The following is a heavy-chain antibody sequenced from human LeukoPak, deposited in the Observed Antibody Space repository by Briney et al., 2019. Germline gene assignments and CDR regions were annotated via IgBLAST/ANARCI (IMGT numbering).Heavy chain of an antibody. CDR2: INPNSGGT. V-gene: IGHV1-2*02. Sequence: GASVKVSCKASGYTFTGYYMHWVRQAPGQGLEWMGWINPNSGGTNYAQKFQGRVTMTRDTSISTACMELSSLRSDDTAVYYCARGVAGVYFYYYMDVWGKGTTVTVSS. D-gene: IGHD1-14*01. CDR1: GYTFTGYY. J-gene: IGHJ6*03. CDR3: ARGVAGVYFYYYMDV.